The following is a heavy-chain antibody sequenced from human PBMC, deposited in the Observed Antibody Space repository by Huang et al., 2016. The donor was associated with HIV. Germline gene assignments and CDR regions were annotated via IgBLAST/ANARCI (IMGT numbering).Heavy chain of an antibody. J-gene: IGHJ5*02. V-gene: IGHV2-5*02. D-gene: IGHD3-10*01. CDR2: IYWDDGK. CDR3: AHTRPKADYYDSGSRTWFDP. Sequence: QITLKESGPTLVKPTQTLTLTCTFSGFSLNTNGVGVGWIRQPPGKALEWLALIYWDDGKRYSPSLKSRLTITEDTSKNQVVLTMTNMDPVDTATYYCAHTRPKADYYDSGSRTWFDPWGQGIPVTVSS. CDR1: GFSLNTNGVG.